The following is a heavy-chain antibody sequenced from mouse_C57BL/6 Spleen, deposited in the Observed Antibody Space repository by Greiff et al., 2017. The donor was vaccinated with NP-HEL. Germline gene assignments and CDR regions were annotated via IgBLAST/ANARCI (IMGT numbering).Heavy chain of an antibody. J-gene: IGHJ2*01. V-gene: IGHV6-3*01. CDR2: IRLKSDNYAT. D-gene: IGHD2-1*01. Sequence: EVQVVESGGGLVQPGGSMKLSCVASGFTFSNYWMNWVRQSPEKGLEWVAQIRLKSDNYATHYAESVKGRFTISRDDSKSSVYLQMNNLRAEDTGIYYCTSDLLCHYWGQGTTLTVSS. CDR1: GFTFSNYW. CDR3: TSDLLCHY.